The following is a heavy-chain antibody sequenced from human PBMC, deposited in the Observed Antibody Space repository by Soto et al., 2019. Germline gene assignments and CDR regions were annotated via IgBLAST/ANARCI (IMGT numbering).Heavy chain of an antibody. D-gene: IGHD3-22*01. J-gene: IGHJ6*02. CDR2: ISAYDGNT. CDR3: ARGGYYDSSGSRNYHYYGMNV. Sequence: ASVKVSCKASGFTFTNSAMQWVRQARGQSLEWIGWISAYDGNTKYAPKLQGRVSMTTDTSTKTAYMEVRSLRSDDTAVYYCARGGYYDSSGSRNYHYYGMNVWGQGTTVTVSS. V-gene: IGHV1-18*01. CDR1: GFTFTNSA.